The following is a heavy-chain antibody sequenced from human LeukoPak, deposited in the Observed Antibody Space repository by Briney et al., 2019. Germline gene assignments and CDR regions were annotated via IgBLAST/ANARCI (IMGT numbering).Heavy chain of an antibody. D-gene: IGHD5-12*01. Sequence: GGSLRLSCAASGFTLSSYWMSWVRQAPGKGLEWVANIKQDGSEKYYVDSVKGRFTISRDNAKNSLYLQMNSLRAEDTAVYYCARVQYSGYDIFDYWGQGTLVTVSS. J-gene: IGHJ4*02. CDR3: ARVQYSGYDIFDY. V-gene: IGHV3-7*01. CDR2: IKQDGSEK. CDR1: GFTLSSYW.